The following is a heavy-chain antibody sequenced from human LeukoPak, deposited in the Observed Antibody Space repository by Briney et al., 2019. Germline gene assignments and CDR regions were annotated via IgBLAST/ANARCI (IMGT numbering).Heavy chain of an antibody. J-gene: IGHJ3*02. V-gene: IGHV4-4*02. CDR1: GFTFSSYSM. Sequence: GSLRLSCAASGFTFSSYSMNWVRQPPGKGLEWIGEIYHSGSTNYNPSLKSRVTISVDKSKNQFSLKLSSVTAADTAVYYCARWRSSGSYLRRAFDIWGQGTMVTVSS. CDR2: IYHSGST. CDR3: ARWRSSGSYLRRAFDI. D-gene: IGHD3-10*01.